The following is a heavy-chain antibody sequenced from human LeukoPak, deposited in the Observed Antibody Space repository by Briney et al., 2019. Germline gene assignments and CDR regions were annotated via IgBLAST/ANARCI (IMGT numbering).Heavy chain of an antibody. D-gene: IGHD3-10*01. Sequence: SETLSLTCAVYGGSFSGYYWSWIRQPPGKGLEWIGEINHSGSTNYNPSLKSRVTISVDTSKNQFSLKLSSVTAADTAVYYCARRIRGPTYYYGSSHYYYYMDVWGKGTTVTISS. CDR3: ARRIRGPTYYYGSSHYYYYMDV. J-gene: IGHJ6*03. V-gene: IGHV4-34*01. CDR1: GGSFSGYY. CDR2: INHSGST.